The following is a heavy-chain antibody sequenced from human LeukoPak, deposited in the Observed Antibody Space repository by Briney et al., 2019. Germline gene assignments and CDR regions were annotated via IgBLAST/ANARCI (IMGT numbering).Heavy chain of an antibody. CDR1: GFILSSYA. V-gene: IGHV3-23*01. CDR2: ISGSGRST. J-gene: IGHJ2*01. CDR3: AKDRRHTVSGGYFDL. D-gene: IGHD3-10*01. Sequence: GGSLRLSCAASGFILSSYAMTWVRQAPGKGLEWVSGISGSGRSTYYADSVKGRFTISRDNSKNSLYLQMNSLRAGDTALYYCAKDRRHTVSGGYFDLWGRGTLVIVSS.